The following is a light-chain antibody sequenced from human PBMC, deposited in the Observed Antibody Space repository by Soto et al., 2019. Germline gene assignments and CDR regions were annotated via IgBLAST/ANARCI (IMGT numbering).Light chain of an antibody. CDR3: AAWDDSLNGWV. Sequence: QSVLTQPPSASGTPGQRVSISCSGSSSSIGSNTVSWYQQLPGTAPKLLIYSNNQRLSGVPDRFSGSKSGTSASLAISGLQSEDEADYYCAAWDDSLNGWVFGGGTQLTVL. CDR2: SNN. CDR1: SSSIGSNT. J-gene: IGLJ3*02. V-gene: IGLV1-44*01.